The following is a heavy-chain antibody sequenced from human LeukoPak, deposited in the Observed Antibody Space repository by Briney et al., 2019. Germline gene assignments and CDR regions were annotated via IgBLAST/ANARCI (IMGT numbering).Heavy chain of an antibody. CDR3: ARYGDLVYYFDY. CDR2: INHSGST. Sequence: SETLSLTCAVYGGSFSGYYWSWIRQPPGKGLEWIGEINHSGSTNYNPSLKNRVTISVDTSKNQFSLKLSSVTAADTAVYYCARYGDLVYYFDYWGQGTLVTVSS. D-gene: IGHD4-17*01. CDR1: GGSFSGYY. J-gene: IGHJ4*02. V-gene: IGHV4-34*01.